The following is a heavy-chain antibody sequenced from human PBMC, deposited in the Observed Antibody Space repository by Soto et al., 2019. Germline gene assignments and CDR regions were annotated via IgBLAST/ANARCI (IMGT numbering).Heavy chain of an antibody. V-gene: IGHV3-53*01. Sequence: VQLVESGVGLIPPGGSLRLSCAASGFLVNSAYMTWVRQAPGKGLEWLSMINSDGSTLYAESVKGRFTISRDNSKNSLDLQMNSLRAEDTAMYYCARSGYSFAWGYWGQGTLVIVTS. D-gene: IGHD5-18*01. J-gene: IGHJ4*02. CDR3: ARSGYSFAWGY. CDR2: INSDGST. CDR1: GFLVNSAY.